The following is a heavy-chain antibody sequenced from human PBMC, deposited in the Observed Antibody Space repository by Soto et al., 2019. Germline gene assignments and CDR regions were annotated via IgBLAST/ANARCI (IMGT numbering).Heavy chain of an antibody. CDR2: ISGSCGST. Sequence: GGSLRLSCAASGFTFSSYAMSWVRQAPGKGLEWVSAISGSCGSTYYAHSVKGRFTISRDNSKNTLYLQTNSLSAEDSAVYFCAKDLDLGEDYCSFCYYYGMDVSGQGTTVTVSS. V-gene: IGHV3-23*01. CDR3: AKDLDLGEDYCSFCYYYGMDV. D-gene: IGHD1-26*01. CDR1: GFTFSSYA. J-gene: IGHJ6*02.